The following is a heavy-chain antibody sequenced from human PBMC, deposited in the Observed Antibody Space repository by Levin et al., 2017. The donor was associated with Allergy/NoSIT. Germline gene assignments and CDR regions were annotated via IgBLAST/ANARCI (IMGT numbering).Heavy chain of an antibody. CDR1: GFTFSSYG. CDR3: AKDLQYCSGGSCYYGYFDY. D-gene: IGHD2-15*01. J-gene: IGHJ4*02. CDR2: ISYDGSNK. Sequence: GGSLRLSCAASGFTFSSYGMHWVRQAPGKGLEWVAVISYDGSNKYYADSVKGRFTISRDNSKNTLYLQMNSLRAEDTAVYYCAKDLQYCSGGSCYYGYFDYWGQGTLVTVSS. V-gene: IGHV3-30*18.